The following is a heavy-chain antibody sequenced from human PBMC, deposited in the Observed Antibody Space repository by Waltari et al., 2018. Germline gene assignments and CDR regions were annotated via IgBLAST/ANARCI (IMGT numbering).Heavy chain of an antibody. CDR3: ARESSLGVWGTFRHYYFDA. Sequence: QVPLQESGPGLVKPSQTLSLTCTVSGGSINSDAHYWSWIRKPAGKGLEWIGRISVGVITYHSPSFKNRVTFSEDRAKNQFALRLKSVTAADTAFYYCARESSLGVWGTFRHYYFDAWGQGILVTVSS. CDR2: ISVGVIT. J-gene: IGHJ4*02. D-gene: IGHD3-16*02. CDR1: GGSINSDAHY. V-gene: IGHV4-61*02.